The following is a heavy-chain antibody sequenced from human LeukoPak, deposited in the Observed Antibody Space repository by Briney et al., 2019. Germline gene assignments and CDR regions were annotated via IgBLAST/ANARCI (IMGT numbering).Heavy chain of an antibody. J-gene: IGHJ5*02. D-gene: IGHD1-20*01. Sequence: GGSLRLSCAASGFTFSSYEMNWVRQAPGKGLEWVSYISSSGSTIYYADSVKGRFTISRDNAKNSLYLQMNSLRAEDTAVYYCARSITGTTRGSWFDPWGQGTLVTVSS. CDR1: GFTFSSYE. CDR2: ISSSGSTI. V-gene: IGHV3-48*03. CDR3: ARSITGTTRGSWFDP.